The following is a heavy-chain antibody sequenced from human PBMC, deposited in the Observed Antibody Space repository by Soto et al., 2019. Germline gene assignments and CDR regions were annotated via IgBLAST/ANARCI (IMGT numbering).Heavy chain of an antibody. CDR1: GFTFSGSA. D-gene: IGHD3-3*01. Sequence: HPGGSLRLSCAASGFTFSGSAMHWVRQASGKGLEWVGRIRSKANSYATAYAASVKGRFTISRDDSKNTAYLQMNSLKTEDTAVYYCTRRLPIRFLEWVDGMDVWGQGTTVTVSS. CDR3: TRRLPIRFLEWVDGMDV. V-gene: IGHV3-73*01. J-gene: IGHJ6*02. CDR2: IRSKANSYAT.